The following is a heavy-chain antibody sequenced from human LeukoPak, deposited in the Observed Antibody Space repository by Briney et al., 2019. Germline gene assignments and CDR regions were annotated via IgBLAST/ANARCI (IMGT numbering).Heavy chain of an antibody. CDR2: IYYSGST. D-gene: IGHD3-10*01. V-gene: IGHV4-59*01. J-gene: IGHJ5*02. CDR3: ARDQYYYGSGSCYNWFDP. Sequence: SETLSLTCTVSGDSISSYYWSWIRQPPGKGLEWIGYIYYSGSTNYNPSLKSRVTISVDTSKNQFSLKLSSVTAADTAVYYCARDQYYYGSGSCYNWFDPWGQGTLVTVSS. CDR1: GDSISSYY.